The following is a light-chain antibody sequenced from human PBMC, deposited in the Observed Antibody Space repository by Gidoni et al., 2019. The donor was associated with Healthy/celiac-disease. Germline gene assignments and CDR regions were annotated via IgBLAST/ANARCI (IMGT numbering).Light chain of an antibody. J-gene: IGKJ2*02. Sequence: ELVMTQSPATLSVSPGERATLYCRASQSVSSNLAWYQQKPGQAPRLLIYGASTRATGIPARFSGSGSGTEFILTISSLQSEDFAVYYCQQYNNWPPWTFGQGTKLEIK. CDR2: GAS. CDR3: QQYNNWPPWT. CDR1: QSVSSN. V-gene: IGKV3-15*01.